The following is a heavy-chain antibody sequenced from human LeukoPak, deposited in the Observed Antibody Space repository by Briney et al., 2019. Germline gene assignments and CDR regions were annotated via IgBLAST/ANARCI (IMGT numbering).Heavy chain of an antibody. Sequence: SETLSLTCSVSGASMNTHYWSWIRQPPGKGLEWIGYMLDTVTTKDNPSLKSRFTLSADTSKNQFSLRLTSVTAADTAVYYCATIKRGNIFGYFDFWGQGIPVTVSS. J-gene: IGHJ4*02. D-gene: IGHD5-18*01. CDR2: MLDTVTT. CDR3: ATIKRGNIFGYFDF. V-gene: IGHV4-59*11. CDR1: GASMNTHY.